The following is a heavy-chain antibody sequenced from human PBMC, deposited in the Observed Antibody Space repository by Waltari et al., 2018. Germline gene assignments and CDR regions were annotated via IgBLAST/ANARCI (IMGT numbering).Heavy chain of an antibody. Sequence: EVQLVESGGLVVQPGGSLRLSCAASGFKFDDYAMYWVRQAPGKGLEWVSCINWDASFVDYGDSVKVRIIVSRDNRKNSLYLQFNSLQPEDTALYYCARERNSLYYYAMDVWGQGTTVTVSS. J-gene: IGHJ6*02. CDR3: ARERNSLYYYAMDV. CDR1: GFKFDDYA. V-gene: IGHV3-43D*03. CDR2: INWDASFV.